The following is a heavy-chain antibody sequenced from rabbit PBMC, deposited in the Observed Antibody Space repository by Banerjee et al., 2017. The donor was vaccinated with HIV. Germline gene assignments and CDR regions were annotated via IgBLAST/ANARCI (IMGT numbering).Heavy chain of an antibody. CDR2: IYTGSGST. Sequence: QEQLEESGGDLVKPEGSLTITCTASGFSFSNKYVMCWVRQAPGKGLEWIGCIYTGSGSTACASWAKGRFTITRSTSLNTVTLQLNSLTAADTATYFCARDLAGVIGWNFNLWGPGTLVTVS. J-gene: IGHJ4*01. CDR1: GFSFSNKYV. D-gene: IGHD4-1*01. CDR3: ARDLAGVIGWNFNL. V-gene: IGHV1S45*01.